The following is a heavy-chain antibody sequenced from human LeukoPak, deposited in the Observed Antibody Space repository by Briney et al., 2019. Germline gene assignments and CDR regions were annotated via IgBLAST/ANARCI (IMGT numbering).Heavy chain of an antibody. CDR3: ARGREIIAAAGAFDY. J-gene: IGHJ4*02. D-gene: IGHD6-13*01. V-gene: IGHV4-59*01. Sequence: PSETLSLTCTVSGGSISSYYWSWIRQPPGKGLEWIGYIYYSGSTNYNPSLKSRVTISVDTSKNQFSLKLSSVTAADTAVYYCARGREIIAAAGAFDYWGQGTLVTVSS. CDR2: IYYSGST. CDR1: GGSISSYY.